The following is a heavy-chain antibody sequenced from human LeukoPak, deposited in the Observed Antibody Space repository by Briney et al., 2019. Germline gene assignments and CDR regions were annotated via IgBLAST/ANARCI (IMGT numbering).Heavy chain of an antibody. Sequence: PSETLSLTCAVSGASISSSNWWSWVRQPPGKGLEWIGEIYHSGSTNYNPSLKSRVTISVDKSKNQFSLKLSSVTAADTAVYYCARRYGSGSDPDYWGQGTLVTVSS. CDR1: GASISSSNW. CDR3: ARRYGSGSDPDY. CDR2: IYHSGST. J-gene: IGHJ4*02. V-gene: IGHV4-4*02. D-gene: IGHD3-10*01.